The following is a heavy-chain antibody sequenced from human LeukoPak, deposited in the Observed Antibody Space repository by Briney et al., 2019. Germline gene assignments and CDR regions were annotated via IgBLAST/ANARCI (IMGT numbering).Heavy chain of an antibody. CDR2: ISAYNGNT. Sequence: ASVKVSCKASGYTFTSYGISWVRQAPGQGLEWMGWISAYNGNTNYAQKLQGRVTMTTDTSTSTAYMELRGLRSDDTAVYYCARGVGQSVLRYFDWLSDYYYMDVWGKGTTVTVSS. CDR3: ARGVGQSVLRYFDWLSDYYYMDV. V-gene: IGHV1-18*01. D-gene: IGHD3-9*01. J-gene: IGHJ6*03. CDR1: GYTFTSYG.